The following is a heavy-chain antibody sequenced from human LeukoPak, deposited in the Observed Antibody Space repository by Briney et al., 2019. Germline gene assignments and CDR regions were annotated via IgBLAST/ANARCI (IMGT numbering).Heavy chain of an antibody. CDR1: GFTVSSNY. CDR3: ARVPKRDIVVVPAALSIAAEDYFDY. J-gene: IGHJ4*02. CDR2: IYSGGST. V-gene: IGHV3-66*01. D-gene: IGHD2-2*01. Sequence: PGGSLRLSCAASGFTVSSNYMSWVRQAPGKGLEWVSVIYSGGSTYYADSVKSRFTISRDNSKNTLYLQMNSLRAEDTAVYYCARVPKRDIVVVPAALSIAAEDYFDYWGQGTLVTVSS.